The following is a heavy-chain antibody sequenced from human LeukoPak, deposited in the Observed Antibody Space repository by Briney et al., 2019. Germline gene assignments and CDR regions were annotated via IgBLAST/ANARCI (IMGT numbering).Heavy chain of an antibody. CDR1: GDSIISSY. V-gene: IGHV4-59*08. Sequence: SETLSLTCSVSGDSIISSYWSWIRQPPGKGLEWIGNIYNSANTNYNPSLQSRVTMSVDTSKSQFSLQLTSVSAADTAVYYCARGDSSGWYPFDYWGQGTLVTVSS. CDR2: IYNSANT. D-gene: IGHD6-19*01. J-gene: IGHJ4*02. CDR3: ARGDSSGWYPFDY.